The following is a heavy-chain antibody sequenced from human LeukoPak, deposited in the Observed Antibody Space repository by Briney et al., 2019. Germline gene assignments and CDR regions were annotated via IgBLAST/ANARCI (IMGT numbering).Heavy chain of an antibody. CDR1: GFTFSSYS. CDR3: ARDTGVIAAAGTIIY. Sequence: GSLRLSCAASGFTFSSYSMNWVRQAPGKGLEWVSSISSSSSYIYYADSVKGRFTISRDNAKNSLYLQMNSLRAEDTAVYYCARDTGVIAAAGTIIYWGQGTLVTVSS. V-gene: IGHV3-21*01. J-gene: IGHJ4*02. CDR2: ISSSSSYI. D-gene: IGHD6-13*01.